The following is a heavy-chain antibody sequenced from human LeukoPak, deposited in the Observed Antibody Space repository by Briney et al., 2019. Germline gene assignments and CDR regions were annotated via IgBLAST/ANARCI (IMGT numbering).Heavy chain of an antibody. J-gene: IGHJ6*03. D-gene: IGHD6-19*01. CDR2: INPNSGGT. CDR3: ARAHSSGWSGFYYMDV. V-gene: IGHV1-2*02. Sequence: GASVKVSCKASGYTFTGYYMHWVRQAPGQGLEWMGWINPNSGGTNYAQKFQGRVTMTRDTSISTAYMELSRLRSDDTAVYYCARAHSSGWSGFYYMDVWGKGTTVTVSS. CDR1: GYTFTGYY.